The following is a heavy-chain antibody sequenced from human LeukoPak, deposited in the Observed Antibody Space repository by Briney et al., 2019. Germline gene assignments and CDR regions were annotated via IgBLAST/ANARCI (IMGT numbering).Heavy chain of an antibody. CDR1: GFTFSSYA. V-gene: IGHV3-23*01. D-gene: IGHD5-18*01. J-gene: IGHJ6*02. CDR3: AAAPSPDVDTAMVYYYGMDV. Sequence: PGGSLRLSCAASGFTFSSYAMSWVRQAPGKGLEWVSAISGSGGSTYYADSVKGRFTISRDNSKNTLYLQMNSLRAEDTAVYYRAAAPSPDVDTAMVYYYGMDVWGQGTTVTVSS. CDR2: ISGSGGST.